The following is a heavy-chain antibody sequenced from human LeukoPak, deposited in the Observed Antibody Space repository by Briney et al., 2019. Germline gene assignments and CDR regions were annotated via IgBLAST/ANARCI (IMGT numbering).Heavy chain of an antibody. CDR2: ISYSGDST. D-gene: IGHD1-1*01. Sequence: GGSLRLSCAASGFTFSVYSMNWVRQAPGKGLEWVSSISYSGDSTYYADSVKGRFTISRDNSENTVYLQMNSLRADDTAVYYCANNWNMDCWGQGTLVTVSS. J-gene: IGHJ4*02. CDR3: ANNWNMDC. CDR1: GFTFSVYS. V-gene: IGHV3-23*01.